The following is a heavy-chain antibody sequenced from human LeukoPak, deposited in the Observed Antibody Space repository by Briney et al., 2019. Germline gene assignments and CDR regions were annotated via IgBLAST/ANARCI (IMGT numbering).Heavy chain of an antibody. CDR1: GFTFSSYS. Sequence: PGGSLRLSCAASGFTFSSYSMNWVRQAPGKGLEWVSSISSSGSYIYYADSVKGRFTISRDNAKSSLYLQMNSLRAEDTAVYYCARGGYYDSSGYYAFDYWGRGTLVTVSS. CDR2: ISSSGSYI. CDR3: ARGGYYDSSGYYAFDY. V-gene: IGHV3-21*01. J-gene: IGHJ4*02. D-gene: IGHD3-22*01.